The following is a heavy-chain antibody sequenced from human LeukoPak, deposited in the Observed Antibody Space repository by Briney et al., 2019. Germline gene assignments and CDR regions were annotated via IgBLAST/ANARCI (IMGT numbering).Heavy chain of an antibody. V-gene: IGHV3-74*01. CDR1: GFIFSNYW. CDR2: INSDGSTT. J-gene: IGHJ4*02. D-gene: IGHD2-15*01. CDR3: SRAALGSQPDY. Sequence: GGSLRLSCAASGFIFSNYWMHWVRQAPGKGLVWVSRINSDGSTTTYADSVKGRFSISRDNAKNTLYLQMNSLRAEDTAVYYCSRAALGSQPDYWGQGTLVTVAS.